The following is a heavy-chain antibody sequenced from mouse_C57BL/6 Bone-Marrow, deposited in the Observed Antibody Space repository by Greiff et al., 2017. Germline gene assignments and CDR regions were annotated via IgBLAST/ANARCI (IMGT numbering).Heavy chain of an antibody. CDR2: IYPRSGNT. D-gene: IGHD2-4*01. V-gene: IGHV1-81*01. CDR3: ARYSYDYDRTWFAY. CDR1: GYTFTSYG. Sequence: VQLQQSGAELARPGASVKLSCKASGYTFTSYGISWVKQRTGQGLEWIGEIYPRSGNTYYNEKFKGKATLTADKSSSTAYMELRSLTSEDSAVYFCARYSYDYDRTWFAYWGQGTLVTVSA. J-gene: IGHJ3*01.